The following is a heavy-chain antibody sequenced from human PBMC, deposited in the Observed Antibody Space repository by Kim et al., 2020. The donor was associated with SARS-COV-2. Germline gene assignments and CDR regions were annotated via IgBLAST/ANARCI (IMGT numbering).Heavy chain of an antibody. J-gene: IGHJ5*02. CDR3: SRGADQYELGDL. V-gene: IGHV4-31*03. CDR1: GGSISTDGIH. D-gene: IGHD7-27*01. CDR2: IHYSGIP. Sequence: SETLSLTCTVSGGSISTDGIHYVTRTRHRPGEGVAWIRTIHYSGIPYYNPSRNSRLSISSDTSENQLSLTLTSVTAADMAVYDRSRGADQYELGDLWGQGTLVTVS.